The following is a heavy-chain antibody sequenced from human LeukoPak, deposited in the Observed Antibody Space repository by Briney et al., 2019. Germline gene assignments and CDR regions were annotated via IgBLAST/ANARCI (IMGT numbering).Heavy chain of an antibody. Sequence: VASVKVSCTASGYTFTSYGISWVRQAPGQGLEWMGWISAYSGDTNYAQKFQGRATMTTDTSTSTAYMELRSLSSDDTAVYYCARDLSGWGNSDYWGQGTLVTVSS. CDR2: ISAYSGDT. CDR3: ARDLSGWGNSDY. J-gene: IGHJ4*02. D-gene: IGHD3-16*01. V-gene: IGHV1-18*01. CDR1: GYTFTSYG.